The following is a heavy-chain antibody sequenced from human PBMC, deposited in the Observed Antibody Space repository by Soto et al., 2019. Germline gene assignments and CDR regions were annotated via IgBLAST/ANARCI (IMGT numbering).Heavy chain of an antibody. Sequence: PGGSLRLSCAASGFDFRSYGIHWVRPAPGRGLEWVAAASYDGSETYYADSAKGRFTVSKEISKNTVFLQMNALRHEDTALYFCVRDSGWPILNFDSWGQGTLVTVSS. CDR2: ASYDGSET. J-gene: IGHJ4*02. CDR1: GFDFRSYG. V-gene: IGHV3-30*03. CDR3: VRDSGWPILNFDS. D-gene: IGHD3-10*01.